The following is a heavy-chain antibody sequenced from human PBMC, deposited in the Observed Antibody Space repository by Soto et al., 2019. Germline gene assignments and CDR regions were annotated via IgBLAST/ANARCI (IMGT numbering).Heavy chain of an antibody. CDR3: ARDPAYSSSWSDYYYYGMDV. V-gene: IGHV3-21*01. Sequence: GGSLRLSCAASGFTFSSYSMNWVRQAPGKGLEWVSSISSSSSYIYYADSVKGRFTISRDNAKNSLYLQMNSLRAEDTAVYYCARDPAYSSSWSDYYYYGMDVWGQGTTVTSP. D-gene: IGHD6-13*01. J-gene: IGHJ6*02. CDR2: ISSSSSYI. CDR1: GFTFSSYS.